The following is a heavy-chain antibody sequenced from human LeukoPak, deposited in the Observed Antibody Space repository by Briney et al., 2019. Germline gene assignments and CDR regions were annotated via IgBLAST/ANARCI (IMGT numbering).Heavy chain of an antibody. CDR3: ARDLFPSTTAYFDY. D-gene: IGHD4-11*01. CDR1: GFTFSSYP. Sequence: GGSLRLSCAASGFTFSSYPLNWVRQAPGKGLEWVSSISSSSRYIYYADSVKGRFTISRDDAKNSLYLQMNSLRAEDTAVYYCARDLFPSTTAYFDYWGQGTLVTVSS. CDR2: ISSSSRYI. J-gene: IGHJ4*02. V-gene: IGHV3-21*01.